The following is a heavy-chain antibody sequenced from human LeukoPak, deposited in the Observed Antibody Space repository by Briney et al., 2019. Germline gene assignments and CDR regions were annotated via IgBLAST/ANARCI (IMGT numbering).Heavy chain of an antibody. CDR1: GYTFTSYA. CDR2: INTNTGNP. D-gene: IGHD3-22*01. V-gene: IGHV7-4-1*02. Sequence: ASVKVSCKASGYTFTSYAMNWVRQAPGQGLEWMGWINTNTGNPTYAQGFTGRFVFSLDTSVSTAYLQISSLKAEDTAVYYCARKVYYYDSSGYYFRSVRAFDIWGQGTMVTVSS. CDR3: ARKVYYYDSSGYYFRSVRAFDI. J-gene: IGHJ3*02.